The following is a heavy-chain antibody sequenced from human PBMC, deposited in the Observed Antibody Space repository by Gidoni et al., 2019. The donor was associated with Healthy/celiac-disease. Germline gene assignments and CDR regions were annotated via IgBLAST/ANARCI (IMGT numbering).Heavy chain of an antibody. J-gene: IGHJ4*02. CDR2: IYYSGST. CDR3: ARHRGQLWTQGPIDY. D-gene: IGHD5-18*01. V-gene: IGHV4-39*01. Sequence: QLQLQASGPGLVKPSETLSLTCTVSGGSISSRSYYWGWIRQPPGKGLEWIGSIYYSGSTYYNPSLKSRVTISVDTSKNQFSLKLSSVTAADTAVYYCARHRGQLWTQGPIDYWGQGTLVTVSS. CDR1: GGSISSRSYY.